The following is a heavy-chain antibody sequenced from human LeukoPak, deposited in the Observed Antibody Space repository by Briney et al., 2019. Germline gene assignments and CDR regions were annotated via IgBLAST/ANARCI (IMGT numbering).Heavy chain of an antibody. CDR1: GFTFSSYA. Sequence: GGSLRLSCAASGFTFSSYAMSGVRQAPGKGLEWVSAISGSGGSTYYADSVKGRFTISRDNSKNTLYLQMNSLRAEDTAVYYCAKDPTADDAFDIWGQGTMVTVSP. CDR3: AKDPTADDAFDI. V-gene: IGHV3-23*01. CDR2: ISGSGGST. J-gene: IGHJ3*02.